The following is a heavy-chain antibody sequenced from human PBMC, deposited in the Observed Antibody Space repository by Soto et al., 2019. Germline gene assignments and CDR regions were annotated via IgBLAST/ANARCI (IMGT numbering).Heavy chain of an antibody. Sequence: QVQLVESGGGLVMPGESLRLSCAASGFTFSDHYMSWIRLAPGKGLEWVSYISSSGNSMYYADSVKGRFTVSRDNAENSLYLQMNSLRAEDTAVYYCARRAASGRHFDHWGQGTLVSVSS. D-gene: IGHD6-13*01. V-gene: IGHV3-11*01. J-gene: IGHJ4*02. CDR1: GFTFSDHY. CDR2: ISSSGNSM. CDR3: ARRAASGRHFDH.